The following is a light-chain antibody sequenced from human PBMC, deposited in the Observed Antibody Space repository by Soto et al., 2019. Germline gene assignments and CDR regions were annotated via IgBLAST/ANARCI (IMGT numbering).Light chain of an antibody. CDR1: QSVSSS. CDR2: DAS. Sequence: EIVLTQSPGTLSLSPGERATLSCRASQSVSSSCLAWYQHKPGQAPRLLFYDASTRATGIPARFSGSGSGTEFTLTISSLQSEDFAVYYCQQYNNWWTFGQGTKVDIK. V-gene: IGKV3-15*01. CDR3: QQYNNWWT. J-gene: IGKJ1*01.